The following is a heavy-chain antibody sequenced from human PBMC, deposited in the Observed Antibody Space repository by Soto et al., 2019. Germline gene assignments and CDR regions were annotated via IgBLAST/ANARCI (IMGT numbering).Heavy chain of an antibody. CDR2: IYYSGST. J-gene: IGHJ5*02. CDR3: ARAPAMEWLFHRHWFDP. CDR1: GGSISSYY. Sequence: SETLSLTCTVSGGSISSYYWSWIRQPPGKGLEWIGYIYYSGSTNYNPSLKSRVTISVDTSKNQFSLKLSSVTAVDTAVYYCARAPAMEWLFHRHWFDPWGQGTLVTVSS. D-gene: IGHD3-3*01. V-gene: IGHV4-59*01.